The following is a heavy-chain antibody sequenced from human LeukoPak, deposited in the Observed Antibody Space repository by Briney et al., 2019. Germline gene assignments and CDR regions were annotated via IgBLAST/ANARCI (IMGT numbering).Heavy chain of an antibody. D-gene: IGHD1-26*01. CDR2: IYYSGST. V-gene: IGHV4-59*01. J-gene: IGHJ6*02. CDR3: AREITGTYGGYYYYYGMDV. Sequence: SETLSLTCTVSGDSISSYYWSWIWQPPGKGLEWIGYIYYSGSTNYNPSLKGRVTISVDTSKNQFSLKLSSVTAADTAVYYCAREITGTYGGYYYYYGMDVWGQGTTVTVSS. CDR1: GDSISSYY.